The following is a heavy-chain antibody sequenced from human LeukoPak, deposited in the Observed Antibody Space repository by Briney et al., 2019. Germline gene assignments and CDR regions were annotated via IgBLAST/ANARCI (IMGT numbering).Heavy chain of an antibody. Sequence: AETLSLTCAVYGGSFSGCYWSWIRQPPGKGLEWIGEINHSGSTNYNPSLKSRVTISVDTSKNQFSLKLSSVTAADTGVYYCARGSVYYGSGSYDYWGQGTLVTVSS. D-gene: IGHD3-10*01. CDR1: GGSFSGCY. CDR2: INHSGST. CDR3: ARGSVYYGSGSYDY. J-gene: IGHJ4*02. V-gene: IGHV4-34*01.